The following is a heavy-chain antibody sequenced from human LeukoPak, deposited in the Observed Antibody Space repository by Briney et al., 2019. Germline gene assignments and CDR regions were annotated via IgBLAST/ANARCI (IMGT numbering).Heavy chain of an antibody. CDR2: IYYSGST. CDR1: GGSISSSSYY. J-gene: IGHJ6*03. Sequence: SETLSLTCTVSGGSISSSSYYWGWIRQPPGKGLEWIGSIYYSGSTYYNPSLKSRVTISVDTSKNQFSLKLSSVTAADTAVYYCARSGHYYGSGYYYYYMDVWGKGTTVTISS. CDR3: ARSGHYYGSGYYYYYMDV. V-gene: IGHV4-39*07. D-gene: IGHD3-10*01.